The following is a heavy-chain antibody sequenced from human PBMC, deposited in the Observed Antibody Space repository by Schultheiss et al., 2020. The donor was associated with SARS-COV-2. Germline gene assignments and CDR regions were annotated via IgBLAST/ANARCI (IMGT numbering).Heavy chain of an antibody. CDR2: IKSKTDGGTT. D-gene: IGHD5-12*01. J-gene: IGHJ6*02. Sequence: GGSLRLSCAASGFTFSNAWMSWVRQAPGKGLEWVGRIKSKTDGGTTDYAAPVKGRFTISRDDSKNTLYLQMNSLKTEDTAVYYCARVGATIIYYGMDVWGQGTTVTVSS. CDR1: GFTFSNAW. V-gene: IGHV3-15*01. CDR3: ARVGATIIYYGMDV.